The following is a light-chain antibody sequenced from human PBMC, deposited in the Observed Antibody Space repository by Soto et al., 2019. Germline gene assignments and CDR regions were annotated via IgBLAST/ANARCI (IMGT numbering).Light chain of an antibody. CDR1: QGVRTS. V-gene: IGKV1-16*02. CDR3: QQDDTYPIT. CDR2: AAS. J-gene: IGKJ5*01. Sequence: DIQMTQSPSSLSASVGDTVTITCRASQGVRTSVAWFQQKAGKAPKSLIFAASSLHRGVPRKFGGSGSGTDFTLTITSLQPEDFATYYCQQDDTYPITFGQGTRVDIK.